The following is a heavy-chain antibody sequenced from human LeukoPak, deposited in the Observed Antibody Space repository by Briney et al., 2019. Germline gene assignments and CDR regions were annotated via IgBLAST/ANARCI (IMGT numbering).Heavy chain of an antibody. CDR1: GGSISSGSYY. CDR2: IYYSGST. J-gene: IGHJ6*02. V-gene: IGHV4-61*01. Sequence: SQTLSLTCTVSGGSISSGSYYWSWIRQPPGKGLEWIGYIYYSGSTNYNPSLKSPVTISVDTSKNQFSLKLSSVPAADTAVYYCARVAGYSYGPGSHYYYGMDVWGQGTTVTVSS. D-gene: IGHD5-18*01. CDR3: ARVAGYSYGPGSHYYYGMDV.